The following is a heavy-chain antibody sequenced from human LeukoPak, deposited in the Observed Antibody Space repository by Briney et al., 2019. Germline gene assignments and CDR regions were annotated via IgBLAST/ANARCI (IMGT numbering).Heavy chain of an antibody. V-gene: IGHV5-10-1*01. D-gene: IGHD3-10*01. J-gene: IGHJ5*02. CDR2: IDPSDSYT. Sequence: GESLKTSCKGSGYSFTNYWISWVRQMPGKGLEWMGRIDPSDSYTNYSPSFQGHVTISADKSISTAYLQWSSLKASDTAMYYCARIWFGESSNWFDPWGQGTLVTVSS. CDR1: GYSFTNYW. CDR3: ARIWFGESSNWFDP.